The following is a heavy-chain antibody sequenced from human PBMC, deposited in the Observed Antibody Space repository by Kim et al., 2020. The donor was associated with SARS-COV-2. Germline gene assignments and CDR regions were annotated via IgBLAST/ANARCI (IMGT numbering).Heavy chain of an antibody. J-gene: IGHJ5*02. D-gene: IGHD6-6*01. CDR2: IYHSGST. CDR3: ARESQPVRTVSRAGGWFDP. CDR1: GGSISSSNW. Sequence: SETLSLTCAVSGGSISSSNWWSWVRQPPGKGLEWIGEIYHSGSTNYNPSLKSRVTISVDKSKNQFSLKLSSVTAADTAVYYCARESQPVRTVSRAGGWFDPWGQGTLVTVSS. V-gene: IGHV4-4*02.